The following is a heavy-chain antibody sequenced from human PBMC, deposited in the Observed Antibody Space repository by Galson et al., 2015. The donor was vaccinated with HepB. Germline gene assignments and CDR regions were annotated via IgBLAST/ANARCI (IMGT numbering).Heavy chain of an antibody. Sequence: SLRLSCAASGFTFSSYSMNRVRQAPGKGLEWVSSISSSSSYIYYADSVKGRFTISRDNAKNSLYLQMNSLRAEDTAVYYCARTRDGYNHDAFDIWGQGTMVTVSS. CDR1: GFTFSSYS. J-gene: IGHJ3*02. CDR3: ARTRDGYNHDAFDI. D-gene: IGHD5-24*01. V-gene: IGHV3-21*01. CDR2: ISSSSSYI.